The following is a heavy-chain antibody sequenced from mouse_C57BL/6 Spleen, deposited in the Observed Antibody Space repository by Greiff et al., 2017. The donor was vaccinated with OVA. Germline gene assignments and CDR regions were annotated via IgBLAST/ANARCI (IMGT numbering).Heavy chain of an antibody. CDR2: IDPENGDT. J-gene: IGHJ3*01. Sequence: VQLKESGAELVRPGASVKLSCTASGFNIKDDYMHWVKQRPEQGLEWIGWIDPENGDTEYASKFQGKATITADTSSNTAYLQLSSLTSEDTAVYYCTIGRAWFAYWGQGTLVTVSA. CDR1: GFNIKDDY. V-gene: IGHV14-4*01. CDR3: TIGRAWFAY.